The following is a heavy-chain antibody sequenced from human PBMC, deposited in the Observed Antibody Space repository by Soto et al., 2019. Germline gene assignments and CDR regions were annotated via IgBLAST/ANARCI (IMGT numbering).Heavy chain of an antibody. CDR2: VHDSGST. V-gene: IGHV4-61*01. J-gene: IGHJ4*02. Sequence: SETLSLTCTVSGVSVSRGSYSWSWIRQSPXKGLEWIGYVHDSGSTAYSPSLESRVTISVDTAKNQVSLKLSSVTSADSAFYYCARAKVVAYYYDTSGYYTTFDFWGQGTQVTVSS. D-gene: IGHD3-22*01. CDR3: ARAKVVAYYYDTSGYYTTFDF. CDR1: GVSVSRGSYS.